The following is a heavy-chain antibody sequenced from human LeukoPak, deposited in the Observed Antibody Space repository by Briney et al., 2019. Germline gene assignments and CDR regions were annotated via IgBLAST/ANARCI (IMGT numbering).Heavy chain of an antibody. CDR2: IYSGGST. J-gene: IGHJ3*02. V-gene: IGHV3-66*01. CDR1: GFTVSSNY. D-gene: IGHD3-22*01. CDR3: AKDALVVVNDDAFDI. Sequence: GGSLRLSCAASGFTVSSNYMSWVRQAPGKGLEWVSVIYSGGSTYYADSVKGRFTISRDNSKNTLYLQMNSLRAEDTAVYYCAKDALVVVNDDAFDIWGQGTMVTVSS.